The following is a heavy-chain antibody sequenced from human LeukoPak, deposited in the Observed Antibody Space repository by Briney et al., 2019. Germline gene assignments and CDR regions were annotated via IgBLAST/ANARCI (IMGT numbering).Heavy chain of an antibody. CDR3: ARDALAYCGGDCSFDY. Sequence: PGGSLRLSCAASGFPFSSYGMHWFRQAPGKGLEWVAVIWYDGSNKYYADSVKGRFTISRDNSKNTLYLQTNSLRAEDTAVYYCARDALAYCGGDCSFDYWGQGTLVTVSS. CDR1: GFPFSSYG. D-gene: IGHD2-21*02. CDR2: IWYDGSNK. J-gene: IGHJ4*02. V-gene: IGHV3-33*01.